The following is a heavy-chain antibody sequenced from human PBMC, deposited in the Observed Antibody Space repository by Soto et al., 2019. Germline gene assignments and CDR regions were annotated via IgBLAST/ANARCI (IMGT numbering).Heavy chain of an antibody. CDR3: ARDLGGYDLYGPDT. V-gene: IGHV1-2*02. Sequence: GASVKVSCKASGGTFSSNAISWVRQAPGQGLEWMGWINLNSGDTNYAEKFRGRVTMTRDTSIITAYMELTRLKSDDTAVYYCARDLGGYDLYGPDTWGQGTLVTVSS. CDR1: GGTFSSNA. CDR2: INLNSGDT. D-gene: IGHD5-12*01. J-gene: IGHJ5*02.